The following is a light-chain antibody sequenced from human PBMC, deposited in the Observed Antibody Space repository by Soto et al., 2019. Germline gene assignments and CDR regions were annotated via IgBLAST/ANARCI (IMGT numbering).Light chain of an antibody. J-gene: IGKJ1*01. CDR1: QSINTW. Sequence: DIRMTQSPSSLSASAGDRVTITCRASQSINTWVAWYQQKPGKAPKLLIHDASYLETGVPSRFSGSGSGTEFTLTVSSLQPDDFATYYCQQYNSYPRTFGQGTTLESK. CDR3: QQYNSYPRT. V-gene: IGKV1-5*01. CDR2: DAS.